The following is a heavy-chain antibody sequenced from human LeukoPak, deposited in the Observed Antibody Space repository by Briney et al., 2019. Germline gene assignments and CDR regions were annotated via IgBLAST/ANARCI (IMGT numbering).Heavy chain of an antibody. V-gene: IGHV1-2*04. CDR2: INPNSGGT. Sequence: ASVKVSCKASGYTFTGYYMHWVRQAPGQGLEWMGWINPNSGGTNYAQKFQGWVTMTRDTSISTAYMELSRLRSDDTAVYYCARGKRARDSRPLHYFDYWGQGTLVTVSS. CDR1: GYTFTGYY. J-gene: IGHJ4*02. CDR3: ARGKRARDSRPLHYFDY. D-gene: IGHD3-22*01.